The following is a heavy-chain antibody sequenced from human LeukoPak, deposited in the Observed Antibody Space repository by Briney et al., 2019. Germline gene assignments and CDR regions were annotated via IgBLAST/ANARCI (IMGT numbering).Heavy chain of an antibody. D-gene: IGHD6-19*01. CDR1: GGSISSYH. CDR2: IYYSGST. V-gene: IGHV4-59*01. Sequence: SETLSLTCTVSGGSISSYHWSWIRQPPGKGLEWIGYIYYSGSTNYNPSLKSRVTISVDTSKNQFSLKLSSVTAADTAVYYCARGRSGWAYWGQGTLVTVSS. CDR3: ARGRSGWAY. J-gene: IGHJ4*02.